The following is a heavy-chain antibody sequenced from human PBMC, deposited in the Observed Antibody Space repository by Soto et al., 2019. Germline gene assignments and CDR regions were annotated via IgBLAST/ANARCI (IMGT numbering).Heavy chain of an antibody. CDR2: IYYSGSS. D-gene: IGHD3-10*01. CDR3: ATEHGSGICFGEFRDNHDAFDI. Sequence: SETMSLTCTVCGDSISSGDNYWSWIRKPPGKGLEWIGYIYYSGSSDYNPSLKSRVTISVDTSNNQVSLRLLSVTAADTAVEYCATEHGSGICFGEFRDNHDAFDIWGQGTMVTVSS. J-gene: IGHJ3*02. CDR1: GDSISSGDNY. V-gene: IGHV4-30-4*01.